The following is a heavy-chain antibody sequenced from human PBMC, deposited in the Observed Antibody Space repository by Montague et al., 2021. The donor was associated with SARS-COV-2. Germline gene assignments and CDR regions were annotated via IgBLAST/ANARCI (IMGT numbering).Heavy chain of an antibody. D-gene: IGHD3-10*01. CDR1: GGSLSGYY. CDR3: ASGIYPSGSYYNRYYYGLNI. CDR2: INHSANT. Sequence: SQTLSLTCAVHGGSLSGYYWSWIRQPPEKGLAWIGEINHSANTKYNPSLKSPVTISIDTPKNQFSLKMTSVTAADTATYYCASGIYPSGSYYNRYYYGLNIWGPGTTVIVSS. V-gene: IGHV4-34*01. J-gene: IGHJ6*02.